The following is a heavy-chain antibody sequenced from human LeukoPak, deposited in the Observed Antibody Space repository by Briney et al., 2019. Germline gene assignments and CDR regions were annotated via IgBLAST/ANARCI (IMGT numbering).Heavy chain of an antibody. Sequence: SETLSLTCTVSGASIKSGDHYWSWIRQHPVKGLEWIGYIYYTGSTYYNPSLESRIRMSLDTSNNQFSLKVTSMTAADTAVYFCARIVTALAGKGHFDFWGQGTLVTVSS. CDR1: GASIKSGDHY. J-gene: IGHJ4*02. CDR2: IYYTGST. D-gene: IGHD2-21*02. V-gene: IGHV4-31*03. CDR3: ARIVTALAGKGHFDF.